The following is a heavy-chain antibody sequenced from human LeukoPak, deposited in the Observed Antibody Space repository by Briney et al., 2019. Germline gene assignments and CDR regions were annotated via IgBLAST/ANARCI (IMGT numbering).Heavy chain of an antibody. CDR3: ARDLFPVYYYDSSGLAFDI. V-gene: IGHV4-4*07. CDR1: GGSISSYY. Sequence: SETLSLTCTVSGGSISSYYWSWIRQPAGKGLEWIGRIYTSGSTNYNPSLKSRVTMSVDTSKNQFSLKLSSVTAADTAVYYRARDLFPVYYYDSSGLAFDIWGQGTMVTVSS. CDR2: IYTSGST. J-gene: IGHJ3*02. D-gene: IGHD3-22*01.